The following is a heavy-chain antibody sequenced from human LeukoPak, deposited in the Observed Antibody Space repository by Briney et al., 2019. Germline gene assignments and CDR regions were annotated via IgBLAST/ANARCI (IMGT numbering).Heavy chain of an antibody. J-gene: IGHJ3*02. CDR1: GFTFSSYA. V-gene: IGHV3-23*01. Sequence: RAGGSLRRSCAASGFTFSSYAMSWVRQAPGKGLEWVSAISGSGGSTYYADSVKGRFTISRDNSKNTLYLQMNSLRAENTAVYYCAKDQIWSGYYVLNAFDIWGQGTMVTVSS. D-gene: IGHD3-3*01. CDR3: AKDQIWSGYYVLNAFDI. CDR2: ISGSGGST.